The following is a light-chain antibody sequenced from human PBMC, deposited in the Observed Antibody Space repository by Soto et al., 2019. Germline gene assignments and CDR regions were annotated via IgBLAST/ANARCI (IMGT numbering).Light chain of an antibody. CDR2: DVS. CDR1: SSDVGGYDY. CDR3: CSYAGTYTFNVV. J-gene: IGLJ2*01. V-gene: IGLV2-11*01. Sequence: QSALTQARSVSGYPGQSVTISCTGTSSDVGGYDYVSWYQKHPGKAPKLMIYDVSKRPSGVPDRFSASKSGDTASLTISGLQAEDEADYYCCSYAGTYTFNVVFGGGTKLTVL.